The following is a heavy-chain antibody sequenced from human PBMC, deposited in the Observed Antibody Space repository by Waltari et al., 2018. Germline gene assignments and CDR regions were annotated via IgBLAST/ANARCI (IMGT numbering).Heavy chain of an antibody. D-gene: IGHD2-15*01. CDR1: GSTFTGYY. J-gene: IGHJ4*02. CDR2: INPNSGGT. Sequence: QVQLVQSGAEVKKPGASVKVSCKASGSTFTGYYMHWVRQAPGQGLEWMGRINPNSGGTNYAQKFQGRVTMTRDTSISTAYMELSRLRSDDTAVYYCARDTVGSGGNEEDFVDYWGQGTLVTVSS. V-gene: IGHV1-2*06. CDR3: ARDTVGSGGNEEDFVDY.